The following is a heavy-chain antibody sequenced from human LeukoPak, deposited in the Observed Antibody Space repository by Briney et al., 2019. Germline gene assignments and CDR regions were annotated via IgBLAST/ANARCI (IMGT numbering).Heavy chain of an antibody. J-gene: IGHJ6*03. D-gene: IGHD1-7*01. Sequence: PGGSLRLSCAASGFTFSSYAMSWVRQAPGKGLEWVSAISGSGGSTYYADSVKGQFTISRDNPKNTLYLQMNSLRAEDTAVYYCAKGNYNDYYYCYMDVWGKGTTVTVSS. CDR1: GFTFSSYA. CDR3: AKGNYNDYYYCYMDV. V-gene: IGHV3-23*01. CDR2: ISGSGGST.